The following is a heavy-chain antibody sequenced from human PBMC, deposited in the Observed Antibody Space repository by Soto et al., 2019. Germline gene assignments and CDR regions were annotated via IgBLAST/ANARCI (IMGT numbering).Heavy chain of an antibody. CDR3: IRPAAVGAVAYGMDV. J-gene: IGHJ6*02. Sequence: ESGGGVVQPGRSLRLSCAASGFTFSSYGMHWVRQAPGKGLEWVAVIWYDGSNKYYADSVKGRFTISRDNSKNTLYLQMNSLRAEDTAVYYCIRPAAVGAVAYGMDVWGQGTTVTVSS. CDR1: GFTFSSYG. CDR2: IWYDGSNK. V-gene: IGHV3-33*01. D-gene: IGHD2-2*01.